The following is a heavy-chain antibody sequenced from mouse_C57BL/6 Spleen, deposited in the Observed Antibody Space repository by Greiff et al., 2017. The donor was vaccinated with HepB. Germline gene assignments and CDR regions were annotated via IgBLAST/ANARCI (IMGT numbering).Heavy chain of an antibody. D-gene: IGHD1-1*01. J-gene: IGHJ4*01. CDR3: ANYGRDVDYAMDY. V-gene: IGHV1-81*01. CDR2: IYPRSGNT. Sequence: VKLQESGAELARPGASVKLSCKASGYTFTSYGISWVKQRTGQGLEWIGEIYPRSGNTYYNEKFKGKATLTADKSSSTAYMELRSLTSEDSAVYVCANYGRDVDYAMDYWGQGTSVTVSS. CDR1: GYTFTSYG.